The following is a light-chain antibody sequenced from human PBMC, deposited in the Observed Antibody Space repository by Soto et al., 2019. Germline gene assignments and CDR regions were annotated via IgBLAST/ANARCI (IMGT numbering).Light chain of an antibody. CDR1: QSLVDTDGDTY. CDR2: KVS. V-gene: IGKV2-24*01. J-gene: IGKJ2*01. Sequence: DIVMTQTPLSSPVTLGQPASISCMSSQSLVDTDGDTYLSWLQQRPGQPPRALIYKVSKRFSGVPDRFSGSGTGTDFTLKISRVEAEDVGVYFCMQGIQFPHTFGQGTKLEIK. CDR3: MQGIQFPHT.